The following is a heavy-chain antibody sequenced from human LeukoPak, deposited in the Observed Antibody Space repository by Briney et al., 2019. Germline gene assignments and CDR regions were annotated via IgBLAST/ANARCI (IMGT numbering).Heavy chain of an antibody. V-gene: IGHV4-4*07. Sequence: TSETLSLTCTVSGGSFSIYYWSWIRQPAGKGLEWIVRIYGSGSTDYNPSLKSRVTMSIDTSKNQFSLNLISVTAADTAVYYCARDSGTTGEVKFDPWGQGTLVTVSS. CDR2: IYGSGST. J-gene: IGHJ5*02. D-gene: IGHD3-10*01. CDR1: GGSFSIYY. CDR3: ARDSGTTGEVKFDP.